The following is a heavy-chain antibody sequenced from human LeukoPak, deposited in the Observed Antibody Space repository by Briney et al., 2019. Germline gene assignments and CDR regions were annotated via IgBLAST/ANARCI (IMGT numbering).Heavy chain of an antibody. J-gene: IGHJ4*02. D-gene: IGHD6-13*01. CDR3: ARFWAAAGIDY. V-gene: IGHV1-18*01. Sequence: GASVKVSCKASGYTFTSYGISWVRQAPGQGLEWMGWISAYNGNTNYAQKLQGRVSMATDTSTSTAYMELRSLRSDDTAVYYCARFWAAAGIDYWGQGTLVTVSS. CDR1: GYTFTSYG. CDR2: ISAYNGNT.